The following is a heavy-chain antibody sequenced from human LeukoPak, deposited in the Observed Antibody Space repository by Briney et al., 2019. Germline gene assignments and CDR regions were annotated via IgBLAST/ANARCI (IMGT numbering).Heavy chain of an antibody. D-gene: IGHD6-6*01. CDR1: GGSFSGYC. J-gene: IGHJ6*03. V-gene: IGHV4-34*01. Sequence: PSETLSLTCAVYGGSFSGYCWSWIRQPPGKGLEWIGEINHSGSTNYNPSLKSRVTISVDTSKNQFSLKLSSVTAADTAVYYCARVANVWDSSSWGYYYFYMDVWGKGTTVTVSS. CDR2: INHSGST. CDR3: ARVANVWDSSSWGYYYFYMDV.